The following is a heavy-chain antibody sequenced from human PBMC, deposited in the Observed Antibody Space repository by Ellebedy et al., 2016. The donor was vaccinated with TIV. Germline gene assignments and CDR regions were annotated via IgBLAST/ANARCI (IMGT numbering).Heavy chain of an antibody. D-gene: IGHD3-3*01. CDR3: ARDDSDFWRPLDY. CDR2: INPNSGGT. J-gene: IGHJ4*02. V-gene: IGHV1-2*02. CDR1: GYTFTSYD. Sequence: ASVKVSCXASGYTFTSYDINWVRQATGQGLEWMGWINPNSGGTNYAQKFQGRVTMTRDTSISTAYMDLSRLRSDDTAVYYCARDDSDFWRPLDYWGQGTLVTVSS.